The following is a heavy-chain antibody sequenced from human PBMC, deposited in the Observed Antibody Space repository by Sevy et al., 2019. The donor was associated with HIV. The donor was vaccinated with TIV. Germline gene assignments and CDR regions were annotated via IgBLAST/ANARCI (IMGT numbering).Heavy chain of an antibody. V-gene: IGHV3-30-3*01. CDR1: GFTFSSYA. D-gene: IGHD4-17*01. CDR3: SRDQHDYAGNVRTGWFDP. Sequence: GGSLRLSCAASGFTFSSYAMHWVRQAPGKGLEWVADIIYDGSKKYYADSVKGRFTISRDNSKNTLYLQMNSLRAEDTAVYYWSRDQHDYAGNVRTGWFDPWGQGTLVTVSS. J-gene: IGHJ5*02. CDR2: IIYDGSKK.